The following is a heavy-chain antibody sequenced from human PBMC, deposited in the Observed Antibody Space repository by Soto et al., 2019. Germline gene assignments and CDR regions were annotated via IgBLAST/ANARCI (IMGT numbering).Heavy chain of an antibody. CDR2: ISGNGGYT. CDR1: GLTFSNYA. CDR3: AKAYDTSGYHYVRAFDY. V-gene: IGHV3-23*01. Sequence: EVQLLESGGGWVQPGGSLRLSCAASGLTFSNYAMSWVRQAPGKGLEWVSAISGNGGYTYYPDSVKGRFTISRDNSKNTLYLQINSLRAEETAVYYCAKAYDTSGYHYVRAFDYWGQGKLVSVSS. J-gene: IGHJ4*02. D-gene: IGHD3-22*01.